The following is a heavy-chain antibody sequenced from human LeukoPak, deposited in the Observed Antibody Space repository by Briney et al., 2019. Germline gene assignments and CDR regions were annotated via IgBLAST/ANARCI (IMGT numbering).Heavy chain of an antibody. Sequence: GGSLRLSCAASGFTFSNYAMSWVREAPGKGLEWVSSISSSSSYIYYADSVKGRFTISRDNAKNSLYLQMNSLRAEDTAVYYCARDVDNWNYRGPGAFDIWGQGTMVTVSS. CDR2: ISSSSSYI. J-gene: IGHJ3*02. D-gene: IGHD1-7*01. V-gene: IGHV3-21*01. CDR1: GFTFSNYA. CDR3: ARDVDNWNYRGPGAFDI.